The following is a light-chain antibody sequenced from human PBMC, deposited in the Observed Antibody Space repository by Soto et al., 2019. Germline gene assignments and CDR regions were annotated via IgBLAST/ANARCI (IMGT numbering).Light chain of an antibody. J-gene: IGKJ1*01. CDR3: QKYNSYPWT. V-gene: IGKV1-5*03. CDR1: QSISSW. CDR2: KSS. Sequence: DIQMTQSPSTLSASVGYRFTITCRASQSISSWLAWYQQKPGKDPKLMIYKSSSLESGVPSRFSGSGSGTEFTLTISSLQPDDFATYYCQKYNSYPWTFGQGNTVDI.